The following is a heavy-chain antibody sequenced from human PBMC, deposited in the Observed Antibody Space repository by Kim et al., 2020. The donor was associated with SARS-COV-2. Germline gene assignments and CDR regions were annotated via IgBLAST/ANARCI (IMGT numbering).Heavy chain of an antibody. V-gene: IGHV4-39*01. D-gene: IGHD3-9*01. CDR2: IYYSGST. CDR1: GGSISSSSYY. J-gene: IGHJ6*02. CDR3: VRHPDHQSYYDILTGYNYYYYGMDV. Sequence: SETLSLTCTVSGGSISSSSYYWGWIRQPPGKGLEWIGSIYYSGSTYYNPSLKSRVTISVDTSKNQFSLKLSSVTAADTAVYYCVRHPDHQSYYDILTGYNYYYYGMDVWGQGTTVTVSS.